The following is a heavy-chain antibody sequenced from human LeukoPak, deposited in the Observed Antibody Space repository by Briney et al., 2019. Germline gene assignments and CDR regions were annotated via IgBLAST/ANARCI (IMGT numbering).Heavy chain of an antibody. CDR1: GGSISSSSYY. CDR2: IYYSGST. Sequence: SETLSLTCTVSGGSISSSSYYWGWIRQSPGKGLEWIGSIYYSGSTYYNPSLKSRVTISVDTSKNQFSLKLSSVTAADTAVYYCASQEWELLTWDYWGQGTLVTVSS. CDR3: ASQEWELLTWDY. D-gene: IGHD1-26*01. J-gene: IGHJ4*02. V-gene: IGHV4-39*01.